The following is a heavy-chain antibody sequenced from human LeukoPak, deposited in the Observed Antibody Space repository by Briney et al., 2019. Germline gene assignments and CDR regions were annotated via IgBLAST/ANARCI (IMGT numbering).Heavy chain of an antibody. CDR3: ARGRGEAARPNGMDV. CDR2: IIPIFGTA. Sequence: GSSVKVSCKASGGTFSSYAISWVRQAPGQGLEWMGGIIPIFGTANYAQKFQGRVTITADESTSTAYMELSSLRSEDTAVHYCARGRGEAARPNGMDVWGQGTTVTVSS. V-gene: IGHV1-69*01. J-gene: IGHJ6*02. D-gene: IGHD6-6*01. CDR1: GGTFSSYA.